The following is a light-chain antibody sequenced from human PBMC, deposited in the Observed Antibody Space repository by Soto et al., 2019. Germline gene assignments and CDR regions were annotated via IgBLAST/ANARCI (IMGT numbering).Light chain of an antibody. CDR3: QQYGPSPMYT. CDR1: QSIASTY. V-gene: IGKV3-20*01. Sequence: EIVLTQSPGTLSLSPGERATLSCRASQSIASTYLGWYQQKPGQAPRLLIYGASSRATGIPDRFSGSASGTDSTLTISRLEPEDFAVYYCQQYGPSPMYTFGQGTNLEIK. J-gene: IGKJ2*01. CDR2: GAS.